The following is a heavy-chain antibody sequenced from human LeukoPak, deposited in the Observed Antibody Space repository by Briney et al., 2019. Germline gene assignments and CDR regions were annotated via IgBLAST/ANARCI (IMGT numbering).Heavy chain of an antibody. CDR1: GGSISSYY. CDR3: ARSSSWYADY. D-gene: IGHD6-13*01. J-gene: IGHJ4*02. V-gene: IGHV4-59*12. CDR2: IFYTGST. Sequence: PSETLSLTCTVSGGSISSYYWSWIRQPPGKGLEWIGYIFYTGSTNYSPSLKSRVTISVDRSKNQFSLKLTSVTAADTAVYYCARSSSWYADYWGQGTLVTVSS.